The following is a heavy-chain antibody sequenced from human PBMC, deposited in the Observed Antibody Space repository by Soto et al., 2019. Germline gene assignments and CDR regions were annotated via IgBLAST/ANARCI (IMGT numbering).Heavy chain of an antibody. CDR3: ATYSGTYYGFDY. D-gene: IGHD1-26*01. V-gene: IGHV4-61*01. CDR1: GGSVRSGYYY. J-gene: IGHJ4*02. CDR2: IYYTGNT. Sequence: PSETLSLTCAVSGGSVRSGYYYWSWIRQPPGKGLEWIGYIYYTGNTKYNPSLKSRVTMSVDTSTNQFSLKLSSVIAADTAVYYCATYSGTYYGFDYWGQGTLVTVSS.